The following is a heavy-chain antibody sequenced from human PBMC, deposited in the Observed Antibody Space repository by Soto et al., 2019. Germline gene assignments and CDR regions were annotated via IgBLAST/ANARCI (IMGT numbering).Heavy chain of an antibody. Sequence: EVQLLESGGGLVQPGGSLRLSCAASGFIFTNYPMRWVRQAPGKGLEWVSTISHSGRSTYYADSVKGRFTISRDNSKGTLYLQMDSLRAEDTAVYFCAKDLLEWFGESSSYYYGMDVWGQGTTVTVSS. CDR2: ISHSGRST. V-gene: IGHV3-23*01. CDR3: AKDLLEWFGESSSYYYGMDV. J-gene: IGHJ6*02. D-gene: IGHD3-10*01. CDR1: GFIFTNYP.